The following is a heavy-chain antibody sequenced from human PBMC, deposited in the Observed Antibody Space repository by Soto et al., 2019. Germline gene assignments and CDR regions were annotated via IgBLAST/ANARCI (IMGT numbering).Heavy chain of an antibody. J-gene: IGHJ4*01. V-gene: IGHV5-51*01. CDR1: GYSFTSYW. D-gene: IGHD6-19*01. CDR2: IYPGDSDT. CDR3: AKSSSGWYLGVI. Sequence: PGESLKISCKGSGYSFTSYWIGWVRHMPGKGLEWMGIIYPGDSDTRYSPFFQGQVTISADKSISAAYLQCSSLTTSDTAMCQCAKSSSGWYLGVIWGHRTLATDS.